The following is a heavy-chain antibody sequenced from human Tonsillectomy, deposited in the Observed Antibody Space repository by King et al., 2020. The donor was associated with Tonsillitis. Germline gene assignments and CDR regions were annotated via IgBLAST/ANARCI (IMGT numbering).Heavy chain of an antibody. V-gene: IGHV3-74*01. D-gene: IGHD4-17*01. Sequence: VQLVESGGGLVQPGGSLRLSCAASGFTFSNYWMHWVRQAPGKGLVWVSRIDTDGIRTSHADSVKGRFTISRDNAKNTLYLQMNSLRAEDMAVYYCARAYADDYGDYVSLFGMDVWGQGTTVTVSS. CDR3: ARAYADDYGDYVSLFGMDV. CDR1: GFTFSNYW. CDR2: IDTDGIRT. J-gene: IGHJ6*02.